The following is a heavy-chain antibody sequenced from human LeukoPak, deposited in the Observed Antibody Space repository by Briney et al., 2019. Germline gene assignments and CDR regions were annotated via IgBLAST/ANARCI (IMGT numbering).Heavy chain of an antibody. Sequence: GGSLRLSCAASGFTFADYAMHWVRQAPGKGLEWVSLVSGDGGSTYYADSVKGRFTISRDNSKNSLYLQMNSLRTEDTALYYCAKAPIRGSLFQHWGQGTLVTVSS. CDR3: AKAPIRGSLFQH. J-gene: IGHJ1*01. V-gene: IGHV3-43*02. CDR2: VSGDGGST. CDR1: GFTFADYA. D-gene: IGHD6-6*01.